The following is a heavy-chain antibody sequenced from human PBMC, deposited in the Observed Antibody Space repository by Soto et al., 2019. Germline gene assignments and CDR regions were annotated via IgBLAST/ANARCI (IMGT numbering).Heavy chain of an antibody. CDR3: ARGDYYGPGDLYYYSSGMDV. Sequence: ASVKVSCKASGYTFTSYGTSWVRQAPGQGLEWMGIINPSGGSTSYAQKFQGRVTMTRDTSTSTAYMELSRLRSDDTAVYYCARGDYYGPGDLYYYSSGMDVWGQGTTVTVPS. CDR2: INPSGGST. V-gene: IGHV1-46*01. D-gene: IGHD3-10*01. CDR1: GYTFTSYG. J-gene: IGHJ6*02.